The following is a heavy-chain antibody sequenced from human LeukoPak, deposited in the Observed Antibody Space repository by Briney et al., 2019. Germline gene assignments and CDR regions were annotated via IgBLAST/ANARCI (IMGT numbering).Heavy chain of an antibody. V-gene: IGHV3-7*05. CDR3: TRIIVEVPGVSDYCDP. Sequence: PGGSLILSCAGSGFTFSRHWMYWVRQAPGKGLEWVANIKEDGSETFYVDSVRGRFTISRDNAKNTLYLQMNSLRAEDTAVYYCTRIIVEVPGVSDYCDPWGQGTLVTVSS. CDR1: GFTFSRHW. CDR2: IKEDGSET. J-gene: IGHJ5*02. D-gene: IGHD2-2*01.